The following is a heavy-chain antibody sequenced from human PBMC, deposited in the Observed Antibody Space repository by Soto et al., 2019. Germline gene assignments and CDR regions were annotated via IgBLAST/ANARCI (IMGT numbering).Heavy chain of an antibody. CDR3: ARRGYSYSFDH. Sequence: EVQLVQSGAEVKKPGESLEIACKVSGYSFTSYWIAWVRQMPGKGLEWMGIIYPGDSDTTYSPSFQGQVTISVDKSISTAYLQWSSLKASDTAMYYCARRGYSYSFDHWGQGSLVTVSS. J-gene: IGHJ5*02. V-gene: IGHV5-51*01. D-gene: IGHD5-12*01. CDR2: IYPGDSDT. CDR1: GYSFTSYW.